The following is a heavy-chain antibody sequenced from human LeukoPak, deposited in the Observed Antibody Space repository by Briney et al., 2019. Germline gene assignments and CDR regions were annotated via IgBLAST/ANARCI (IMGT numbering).Heavy chain of an antibody. CDR3: ARVYYDFWSGHRTNYYMDV. J-gene: IGHJ6*03. Sequence: SETLSLTCTVSGGSISTYYWSWIRQPPGKGLEWIGYIYYSGSTNYNPSLKSRVTISVDTSKNQFSLKLSSVTAADTAVYYCARVYYDFWSGHRTNYYMDVWGKGTTVTVSS. D-gene: IGHD3-3*01. V-gene: IGHV4-59*01. CDR1: GGSISTYY. CDR2: IYYSGST.